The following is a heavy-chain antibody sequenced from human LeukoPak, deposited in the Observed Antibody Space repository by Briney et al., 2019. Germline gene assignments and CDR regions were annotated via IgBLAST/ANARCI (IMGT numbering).Heavy chain of an antibody. J-gene: IGHJ5*02. CDR2: IYYTGST. CDR3: VRSKSGTYGWFDP. Sequence: SETLSLACTVSGGSISGYYWSWIGQPPGKGLEWIGYIYYTGSTNYNPSLKSRVIISVDTSKNQFSLKVSSVTAADTAVYYCVRSKSGTYGWFDPWGQGTLVTVSS. CDR1: GGSISGYY. D-gene: IGHD4-17*01. V-gene: IGHV4-59*01.